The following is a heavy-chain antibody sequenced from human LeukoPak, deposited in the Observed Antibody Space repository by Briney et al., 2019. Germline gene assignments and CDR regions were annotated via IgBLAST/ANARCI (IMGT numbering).Heavy chain of an antibody. Sequence: GRSLRLSCAASGFTFSSFDMHWVRQAPGKGLDWVAFIWYDGSNKYYADSVKGRFTISRDNSKNTLYPQMNSLRAEDTAVYYCARGASSSTALTQYYYYYYGMDVWGQGTTVTVSS. V-gene: IGHV3-33*01. J-gene: IGHJ6*02. D-gene: IGHD6-6*01. CDR1: GFTFSSFD. CDR3: ARGASSSTALTQYYYYYYGMDV. CDR2: IWYDGSNK.